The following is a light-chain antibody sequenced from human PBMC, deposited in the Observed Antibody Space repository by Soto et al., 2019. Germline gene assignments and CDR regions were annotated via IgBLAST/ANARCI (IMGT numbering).Light chain of an antibody. Sequence: QSVLTQPPSVSGAPGQRVTISCTGSSSNIGAGYDVHWYQHLPGTAPKLLIFANNKRPSGVPYRFSGSKSGTSASLAITGLQAEDETDYYCQSYDSSLSAVVFGGGTKVTVL. CDR2: ANN. CDR1: SSNIGAGYD. V-gene: IGLV1-40*01. J-gene: IGLJ3*02. CDR3: QSYDSSLSAVV.